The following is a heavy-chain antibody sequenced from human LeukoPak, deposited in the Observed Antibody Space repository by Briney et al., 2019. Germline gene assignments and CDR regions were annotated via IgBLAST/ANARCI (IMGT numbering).Heavy chain of an antibody. CDR2: ISYDGSNK. CDR1: GFTFSSYG. CDR3: AKFIVESPVHYFDY. J-gene: IGHJ4*02. D-gene: IGHD1-26*01. V-gene: IGHV3-30*18. Sequence: PGRSLRLSCAASGFTFSSYGMHWVRQAPGKGLEWVAVISYDGSNKYYADSVKGRFTISRDNSKNTLYLQMNSLRAEDTAVYYCAKFIVESPVHYFDYWGQGTLVTVSS.